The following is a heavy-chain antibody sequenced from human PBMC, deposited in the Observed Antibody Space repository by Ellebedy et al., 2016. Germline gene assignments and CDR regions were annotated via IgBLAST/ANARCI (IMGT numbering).Heavy chain of an antibody. CDR2: TSPGGDT. CDR1: GLTVSSAY. Sequence: GGSLRLSCAASGLTVSSAYISWFRQPPGRGPEWVSMTSPGGDTHYGDSVRGRFTMSRDNSKNTLYLQMNSLTAEDTAGYFCANSGYSYAWGHWGQGTLVTVSS. CDR3: ANSGYSYAWGH. J-gene: IGHJ4*02. D-gene: IGHD5-18*01. V-gene: IGHV3-53*01.